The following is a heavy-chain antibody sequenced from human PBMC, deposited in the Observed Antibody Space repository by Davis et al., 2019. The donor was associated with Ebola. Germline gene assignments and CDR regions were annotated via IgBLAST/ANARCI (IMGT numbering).Heavy chain of an antibody. CDR2: IKSKTDGGTT. Sequence: GESLKISCAASGFTFSNAWMSWVRQAPGKGLEWVGRIKSKTDGGTTDYAAPVKGRFTIPRDDSKNTLYLQMNSLKTEDTAVYYCARDEGATTIWGQGTLVTVSS. V-gene: IGHV3-15*01. D-gene: IGHD1-26*01. J-gene: IGHJ4*02. CDR3: ARDEGATTI. CDR1: GFTFSNAW.